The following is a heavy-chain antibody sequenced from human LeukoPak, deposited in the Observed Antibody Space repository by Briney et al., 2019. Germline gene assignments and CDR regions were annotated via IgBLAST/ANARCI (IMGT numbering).Heavy chain of an antibody. Sequence: SVKVSCKASGGTFSSYAISWVRQAPGQGLEWMGGIIPIFGTANYAQKFQGRVTITADESTSTAYMELRSLRSDDTAVYYCARRSGSYYEADYWGQGTLVTVSS. V-gene: IGHV1-69*13. CDR2: IIPIFGTA. D-gene: IGHD1-26*01. CDR3: ARRSGSYYEADY. CDR1: GGTFSSYA. J-gene: IGHJ4*02.